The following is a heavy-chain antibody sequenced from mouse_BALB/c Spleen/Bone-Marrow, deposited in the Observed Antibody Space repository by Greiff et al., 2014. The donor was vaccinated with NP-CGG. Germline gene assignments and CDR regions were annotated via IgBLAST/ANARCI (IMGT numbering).Heavy chain of an antibody. D-gene: IGHD2-3*01. CDR2: ISNGGGST. Sequence: EVMLVESGGGLVQPGGSLKLSCATSGFTFSDYYMYWVRQTPEKRLEWVAYISNGGGSTYYPDTVKGRFTISRDNAKNTLYLQMSRQKSEDTAMYYCARRGWYYAMDYWGQGTSVTVSS. CDR1: GFTFSDYY. V-gene: IGHV5-12*02. CDR3: ARRGWYYAMDY. J-gene: IGHJ4*01.